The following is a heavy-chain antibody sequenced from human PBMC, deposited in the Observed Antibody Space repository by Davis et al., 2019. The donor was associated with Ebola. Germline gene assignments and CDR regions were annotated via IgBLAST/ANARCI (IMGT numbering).Heavy chain of an antibody. CDR2: ISYDGSNK. Sequence: GGSLRLSCAASGFTFSSYAMHWVRQAPGKGLEWVAVISYDGSNKYYADSVKGRFTISRDNSKNTLYLQMNSLRAEDTAVYYCARYRGSGTADWFDPWGQGTLVTVSP. V-gene: IGHV3-30-3*01. J-gene: IGHJ5*02. D-gene: IGHD3-10*01. CDR3: ARYRGSGTADWFDP. CDR1: GFTFSSYA.